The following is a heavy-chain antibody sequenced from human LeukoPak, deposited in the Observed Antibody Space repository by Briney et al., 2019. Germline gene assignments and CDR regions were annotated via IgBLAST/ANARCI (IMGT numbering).Heavy chain of an antibody. CDR1: GFTFSSYG. CDR3: ASDDSSGYYLIN. Sequence: GRSLRLSCAASGFTFSSYGMHWVRQAACTVLEWVAVIWYDGSNKYYADSVKGRFTISRDNSKNTLYLQMNSLRAEDTAVYYCASDDSSGYYLINWGQGTLVTVSS. D-gene: IGHD3-22*01. CDR2: IWYDGSNK. J-gene: IGHJ4*02. V-gene: IGHV3-33*01.